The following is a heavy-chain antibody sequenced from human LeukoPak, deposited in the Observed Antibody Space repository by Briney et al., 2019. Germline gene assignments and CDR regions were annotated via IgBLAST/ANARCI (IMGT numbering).Heavy chain of an antibody. CDR3: ARDTYGSGIFDY. CDR2: ISAYNGNT. D-gene: IGHD3-10*01. Sequence: TSVKVSCKASGYTFSSYGISWVRQAPGQGLEWMGWISAYNGNTNYAQKLQGRVTMTTDTSTSTAYMELRSLRSDDTAVYYCARDTYGSGIFDYWGQGTLVTVSS. CDR1: GYTFSSYG. J-gene: IGHJ4*02. V-gene: IGHV1-18*01.